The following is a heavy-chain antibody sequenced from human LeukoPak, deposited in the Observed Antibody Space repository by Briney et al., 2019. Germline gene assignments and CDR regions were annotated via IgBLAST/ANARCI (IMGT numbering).Heavy chain of an antibody. Sequence: PGGSLRLSCAASGFTFSSYSMNWVLQAPGKGLEWVSSISSSSSYIYYADSVKGRFTISRDNAKNSLYLQMNSLRAEDTAVYYCARAGGAAAAYYFDYWGQGTLVTVSS. CDR1: GFTFSSYS. D-gene: IGHD6-13*01. J-gene: IGHJ4*02. CDR2: ISSSSSYI. CDR3: ARAGGAAAAYYFDY. V-gene: IGHV3-21*01.